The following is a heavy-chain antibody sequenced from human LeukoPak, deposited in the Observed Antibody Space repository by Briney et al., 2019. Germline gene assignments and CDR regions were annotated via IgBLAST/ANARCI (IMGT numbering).Heavy chain of an antibody. D-gene: IGHD3-22*01. Sequence: GGSLRLSCAASGFTLSSYWMHWVRQAPGKGLVWVSRIKSDGRTNYADSVKGRFTISRDNAKNTVSLQMNSPRAEDTGVYYCARAPSEIGGYYPEYFRHWGQGTLVTVSS. CDR1: GFTLSSYW. CDR3: ARAPSEIGGYYPEYFRH. J-gene: IGHJ1*01. CDR2: IKSDGRT. V-gene: IGHV3-74*01.